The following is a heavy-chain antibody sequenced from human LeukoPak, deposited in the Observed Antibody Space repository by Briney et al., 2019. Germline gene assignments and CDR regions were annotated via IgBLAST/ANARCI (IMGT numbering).Heavy chain of an antibody. CDR1: GFTFDDYP. CDR3: AKDYY. CDR2: ISGDGGTT. Sequence: GGSLRLSCAASGFTFDDYPMHWVRQVPGKGLEWVSLISGDGGTTYYADAVKGRFTISRDNIKNSLYLQMNSLKTEDTALYYCAKDYYWGQGTLVTVSS. J-gene: IGHJ4*02. V-gene: IGHV3-43*02.